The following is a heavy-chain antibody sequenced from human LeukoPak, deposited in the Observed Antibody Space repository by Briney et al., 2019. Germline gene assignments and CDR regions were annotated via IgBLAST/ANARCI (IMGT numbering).Heavy chain of an antibody. D-gene: IGHD6-19*01. Sequence: GESLKISCQGSGYSFSTSWIAWVRQMPGKGLEWMGIIYPGDSDTRYNPSLQGQVTISADKSISTAYLQWSSLQASDTAMYYCARRHNSGWYSDYWGQGTLVTVSS. V-gene: IGHV5-51*01. CDR1: GYSFSTSW. CDR3: ARRHNSGWYSDY. CDR2: IYPGDSDT. J-gene: IGHJ4*02.